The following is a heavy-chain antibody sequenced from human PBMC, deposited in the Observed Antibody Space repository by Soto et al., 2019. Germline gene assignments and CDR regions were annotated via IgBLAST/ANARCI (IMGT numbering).Heavy chain of an antibody. Sequence: SETLSLTCTVAGGSLVSYFWSWIRRSPGQGLERLGFFYHGGSTDYNPSLKSRVTISGGKANNQVSLTLSYVTAADTAVYYCARSVGATRFYYYSGMDVWGQAPTVTVSS. D-gene: IGHD1-26*01. V-gene: IGHV4-59*12. CDR1: GGSLVSYF. J-gene: IGHJ6*02. CDR3: ARSVGATRFYYYSGMDV. CDR2: FYHGGST.